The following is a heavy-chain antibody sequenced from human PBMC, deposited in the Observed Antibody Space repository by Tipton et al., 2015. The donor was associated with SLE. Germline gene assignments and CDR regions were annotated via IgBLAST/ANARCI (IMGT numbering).Heavy chain of an antibody. Sequence: GSLRLSCAASGFTVSSNYMSWVRQAPGKGLEWVSVIYSGGSTYYADSVKGRFTISRDNSKNTLYLQMNSLRAEDTAVYYCARGVEYSSSPESAYYYYGMDVWGQGTTVTVSS. V-gene: IGHV3-53*05. D-gene: IGHD6-6*01. CDR2: IYSGGST. CDR1: GFTVSSNY. CDR3: ARGVEYSSSPESAYYYYGMDV. J-gene: IGHJ6*02.